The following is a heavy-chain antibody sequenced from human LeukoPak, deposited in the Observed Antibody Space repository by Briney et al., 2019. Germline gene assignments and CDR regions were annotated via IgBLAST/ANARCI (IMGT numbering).Heavy chain of an antibody. Sequence: SETLSLTCTVSGGSISSSSYYWGWIRQPPGKGLEWIGNIYYSGSTYYNPSLKSRVTISVDTSKNQFSLKLSSVTAADTAVYYCARLLGTARSWGQGTLVTVSS. V-gene: IGHV4-39*01. CDR2: IYYSGST. CDR3: ARLLGTARS. CDR1: GGSISSSSYY. D-gene: IGHD1-1*01. J-gene: IGHJ4*02.